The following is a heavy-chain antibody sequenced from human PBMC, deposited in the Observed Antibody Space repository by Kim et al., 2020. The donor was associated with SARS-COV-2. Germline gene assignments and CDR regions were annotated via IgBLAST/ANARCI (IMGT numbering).Heavy chain of an antibody. D-gene: IGHD3-22*01. CDR1: GFTFSSYA. J-gene: IGHJ4*02. CDR2: ISGSGGST. Sequence: GGSLRLSCAASGFTFSSYAMSWVRQAQGKGLEWVSAISGSGGSTYYADSVKGRFPISRDNSENTLYLQMNSLRAEDTAVYYCAKTADSSGYYYVDYWGQGTLVTVSS. CDR3: AKTADSSGYYYVDY. V-gene: IGHV3-23*01.